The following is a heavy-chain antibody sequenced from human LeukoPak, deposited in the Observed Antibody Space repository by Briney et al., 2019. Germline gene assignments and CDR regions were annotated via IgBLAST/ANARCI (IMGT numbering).Heavy chain of an antibody. CDR1: GFTFSSYA. CDR2: ISGSSSTI. V-gene: IGHV3-48*02. CDR3: ARERDSSSWYAFDI. D-gene: IGHD6-13*01. Sequence: GGSLRLSCAASGFTFSSYAMNWVRQAPGKGLEWVSGISGSSSTIYYGDSVKGRFTISRDNAKNSLYLQMNSLRDEDTAVYYCARERDSSSWYAFDIWGQGTMVTVSS. J-gene: IGHJ3*02.